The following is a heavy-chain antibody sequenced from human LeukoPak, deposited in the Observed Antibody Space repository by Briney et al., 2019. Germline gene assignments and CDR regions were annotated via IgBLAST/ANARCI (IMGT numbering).Heavy chain of an antibody. Sequence: GGSLRLSCAASGFTFSSYGMHWVRQAPGKGLEWVAVISYDGSNKYYADSVKGRFTISRDNSKNTLYLQMNSLRAEDTAVYYCAKDRSDDYYDSSGLDYWGQGTLVTVSS. D-gene: IGHD3-22*01. J-gene: IGHJ4*02. CDR3: AKDRSDDYYDSSGLDY. V-gene: IGHV3-30*18. CDR1: GFTFSSYG. CDR2: ISYDGSNK.